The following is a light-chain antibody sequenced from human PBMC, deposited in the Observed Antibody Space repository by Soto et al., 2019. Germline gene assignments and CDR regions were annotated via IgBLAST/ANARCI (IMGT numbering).Light chain of an antibody. Sequence: EIGIKHLSVTVSVSTGERATXSCRASQSVSSTLAWDQQKPGHAPRLLIYGVSTRATGIPARFSGRGSGTDFTLTISRLEAEDFAVYYCQHYVSWRTTFGQGTKV. CDR3: QHYVSWRTT. CDR2: GVS. J-gene: IGKJ1*01. V-gene: IGKV3-15*01. CDR1: QSVSST.